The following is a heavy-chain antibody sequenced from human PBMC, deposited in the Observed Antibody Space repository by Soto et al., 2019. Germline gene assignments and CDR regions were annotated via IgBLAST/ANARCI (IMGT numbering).Heavy chain of an antibody. J-gene: IGHJ4*01. CDR1: GDSISVYY. D-gene: IGHD6-19*01. V-gene: IGHV4-59*01. CDR2: IYYSGIA. Sequence: QVQLQESGPGLVKPSETLSLTCTVSGDSISVYYWNWVRQPPGNGLEWIGNIYYSGIANYNPSLKSRVTMSVDTFKNQFSLKLSSVTAADTAVYYCARAEFRSGPGYYWGHGTLVTVSS. CDR3: ARAEFRSGPGYY.